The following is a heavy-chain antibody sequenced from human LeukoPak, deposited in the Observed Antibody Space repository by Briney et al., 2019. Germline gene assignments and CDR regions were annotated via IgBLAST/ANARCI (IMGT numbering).Heavy chain of an antibody. J-gene: IGHJ5*02. CDR2: IKTDGSTT. CDR1: GFTFSSSW. V-gene: IGHV3-74*01. D-gene: IGHD4-17*01. CDR3: ARDAAHYDNWFDP. Sequence: GGSLRLSCAVSGFTFSSSWMHWVRQAPGKGLVWVSHIKTDGSTTAYADSVKGRFTISRDNAKNTLYLQMNSLRAEDTAVYYCARDAAHYDNWFDPWGQGTLVTVSS.